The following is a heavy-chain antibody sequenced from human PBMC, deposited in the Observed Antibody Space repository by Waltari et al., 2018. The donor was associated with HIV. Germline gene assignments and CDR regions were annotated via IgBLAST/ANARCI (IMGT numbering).Heavy chain of an antibody. V-gene: IGHV5-51*01. Sequence: EVQLVQSGAEVKKPGESLKISCEASGYIFTNYWIGWVRQIPGKGLEWMGIIYPVDSDVRYGLSFQGQVTISADKSISTVYLQWSTLKTSDTAVYYCARQFGDSWGQGTLVTVSS. D-gene: IGHD3-10*01. CDR3: ARQFGDS. J-gene: IGHJ4*02. CDR1: GYIFTNYW. CDR2: IYPVDSDV.